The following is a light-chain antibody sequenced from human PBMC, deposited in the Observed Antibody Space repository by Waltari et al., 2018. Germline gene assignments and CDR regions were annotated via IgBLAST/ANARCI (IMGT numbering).Light chain of an antibody. V-gene: IGKV1-33*01. J-gene: IGKJ2*01. CDR1: QDIEKH. CDR2: DAS. Sequence: DVQMTQAPSSLSASVGDRVTITCQASQDIEKHLNWYQQKPGKAPKLLIYDASNLETGVPLRFRGSRSRTDFTFTISSLQPEDVATYYCQQYDNIPHTFGQGTTLEIK. CDR3: QQYDNIPHT.